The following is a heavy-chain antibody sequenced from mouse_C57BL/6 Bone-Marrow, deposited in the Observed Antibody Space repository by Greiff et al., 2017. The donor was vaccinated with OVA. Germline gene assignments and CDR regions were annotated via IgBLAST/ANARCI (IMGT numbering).Heavy chain of an antibody. CDR1: GFSLTSYG. Sequence: VQRVESGPGLVAPSQSLSITCTVSGFSLTSYGVDWVRQSPGKGLEWLGVIWGVGSTNYNSALKSRLSISKDNSKSQVFLKMNSLQTDDTAMYYCASDYGSSSLFDYWGQGTTLTVSS. CDR3: ASDYGSSSLFDY. D-gene: IGHD1-1*01. V-gene: IGHV2-6*01. CDR2: IWGVGST. J-gene: IGHJ2*01.